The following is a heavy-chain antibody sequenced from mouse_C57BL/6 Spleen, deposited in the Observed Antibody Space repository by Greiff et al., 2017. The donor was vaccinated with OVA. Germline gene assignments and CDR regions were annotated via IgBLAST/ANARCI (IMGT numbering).Heavy chain of an antibody. J-gene: IGHJ4*01. Sequence: VQLQQSVAELVRPGASVKLSCTASGFNIKKPYMHWVKQRPEQGLEWIGRIDPANGNTKYAPKFQGKATITADTSSNTAYLQLSSLTSEDTAIYYCASSLSDSAMDYWGQGTSVTVSS. CDR2: IDPANGNT. V-gene: IGHV14-3*01. CDR1: GFNIKKPY. CDR3: ASSLSDSAMDY.